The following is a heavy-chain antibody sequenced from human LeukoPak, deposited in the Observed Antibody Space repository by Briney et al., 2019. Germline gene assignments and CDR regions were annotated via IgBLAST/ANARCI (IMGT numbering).Heavy chain of an antibody. J-gene: IGHJ4*02. D-gene: IGHD3-10*01. V-gene: IGHV3-15*01. CDR1: GFTFSNAW. CDR3: AKDQMPYYYGSGSYYNARTTHFDY. CDR2: IKSKTDGGTT. Sequence: GGSLRLSCAASGFTFSNAWMSWVRQAPGKGLEWVGRIKSKTDGGTTDYAAPVKGRFTISRDDSKNTLYLQMNSLRAEDTAVYYCAKDQMPYYYGSGSYYNARTTHFDYWGQGTLVTVSS.